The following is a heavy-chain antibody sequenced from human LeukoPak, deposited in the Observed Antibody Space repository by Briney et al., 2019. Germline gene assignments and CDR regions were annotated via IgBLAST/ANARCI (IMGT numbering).Heavy chain of an antibody. V-gene: IGHV1-46*01. J-gene: IGHJ4*02. CDR3: ARGGWYYFGY. CDR2: INSSGGTT. CDR1: GYTFTGYY. D-gene: IGHD6-19*01. Sequence: ASVKVSCKASGYTFTGYYMHWVRQAPGQGLEWMGIINSSGGTTSYAQKFQGRVTMIRDTSTSRVYMDLSSLRSEDTAVYYCARGGWYYFGYWGQGTLVTVSS.